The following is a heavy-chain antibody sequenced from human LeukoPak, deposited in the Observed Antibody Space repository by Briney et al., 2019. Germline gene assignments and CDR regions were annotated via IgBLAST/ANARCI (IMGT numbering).Heavy chain of an antibody. CDR3: ARDNSVRDEAWWFNP. V-gene: IGHV1-69*13. CDR1: GGTFSSYA. D-gene: IGHD5-24*01. Sequence: ASVKVSCKASGGTFSSYAISWVRQAPGQGLEWMGGIIPIFGTANYAQKFQGRVTITADESTSTAYMELSSLRSEDTAVYYCARDNSVRDEAWWFNPWGQGTLVTVSS. J-gene: IGHJ5*02. CDR2: IIPIFGTA.